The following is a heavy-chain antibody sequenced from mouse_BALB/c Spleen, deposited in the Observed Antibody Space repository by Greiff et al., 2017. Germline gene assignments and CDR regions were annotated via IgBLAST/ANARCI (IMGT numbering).Heavy chain of an antibody. V-gene: IGHV6-6*02. J-gene: IGHJ4*01. Sequence: EVKLEESGGGLVQPGGSLKLSCVASGFTFSNYWMNWVRQSPEKGLEWVAEIRLKSNNYATHYAESVKGRFTIYRDDSKSSVYLQMNNLRAEDTGFYYCTLWGYEAMDCWGQGTSVTVSS. D-gene: IGHD4-1*01. CDR3: TLWGYEAMDC. CDR2: IRLKSNNYAT. CDR1: GFTFSNYW.